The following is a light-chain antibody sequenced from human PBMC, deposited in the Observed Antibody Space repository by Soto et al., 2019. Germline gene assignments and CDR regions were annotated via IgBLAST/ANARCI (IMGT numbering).Light chain of an antibody. V-gene: IGKV1-33*01. CDR3: QQYDNLPS. Sequence: DIQMTQSPSSLSASVGDRVTTTCQASQDISNYLNWYHQKPGKAPKLLIYDASNLETGVPSRFSGSGSGTDFTFTISSLQPEDIATYYCQQYDNLPSFGQGTKVDIK. CDR1: QDISNY. J-gene: IGKJ2*01. CDR2: DAS.